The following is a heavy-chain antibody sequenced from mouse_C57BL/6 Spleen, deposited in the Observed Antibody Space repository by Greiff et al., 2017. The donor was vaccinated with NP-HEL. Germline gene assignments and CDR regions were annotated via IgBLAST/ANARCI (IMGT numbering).Heavy chain of an antibody. V-gene: IGHV1-50*01. D-gene: IGHD1-1*01. Sequence: VQLQQPGAELVKPGASVKLSCKASGYTFTSYWMQWVKQRPGQGLEWIGEIDPSDSYTNYNQKFKGKATLTVDTSSSTAYMQLSSLTSEDSAAYYCARENYHYFDYWGQGTTLTVSS. CDR1: GYTFTSYW. CDR2: IDPSDSYT. CDR3: ARENYHYFDY. J-gene: IGHJ2*01.